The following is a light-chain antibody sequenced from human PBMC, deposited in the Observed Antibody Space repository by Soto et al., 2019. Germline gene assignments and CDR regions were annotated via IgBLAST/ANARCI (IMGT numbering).Light chain of an antibody. CDR2: DVS. Sequence: QSALTQPASVSGSPGQSITISCTGTSSDVVGYNYVSWYQQHPGKAPKLMIYDVSNRPSGVSNRFSGSKSGNTASLTISGLQAEDEADYYCSSYTSSSSVVFGGGTKVNVL. CDR1: SSDVVGYNY. V-gene: IGLV2-14*01. CDR3: SSYTSSSSVV. J-gene: IGLJ2*01.